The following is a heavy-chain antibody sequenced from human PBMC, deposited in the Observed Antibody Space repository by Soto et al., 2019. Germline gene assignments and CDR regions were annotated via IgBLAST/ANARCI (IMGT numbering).Heavy chain of an antibody. J-gene: IGHJ3*02. Sequence: GGSLRLSCAASGFTFSSYAMSWVRQAPGKGREWVSAISGSGGSTYYADSVKGRFTISRDNSKNTLYLQMNSLRAEDTAVYYCAKEGLGVGAQDDAFDIWGQGTMVTVSS. CDR3: AKEGLGVGAQDDAFDI. CDR2: ISGSGGST. D-gene: IGHD1-26*01. CDR1: GFTFSSYA. V-gene: IGHV3-23*01.